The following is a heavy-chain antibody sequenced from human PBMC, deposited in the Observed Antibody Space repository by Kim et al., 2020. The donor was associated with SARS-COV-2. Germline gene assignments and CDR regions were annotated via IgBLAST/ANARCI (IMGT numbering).Heavy chain of an antibody. J-gene: IGHJ4*02. CDR1: GFTFSSYE. CDR2: ISSSGSTI. D-gene: IGHD1-26*01. V-gene: IGHV3-48*03. Sequence: GGSLRLSCAASGFTFSSYEMNWVRQAPGKGLEWVSYISSSGSTIYYADSVKGRFTISRDNAKNSLYLQMNSLRAEDTAVYYCAREIEWELLRGPADYWGQGTLVTVSS. CDR3: AREIEWELLRGPADY.